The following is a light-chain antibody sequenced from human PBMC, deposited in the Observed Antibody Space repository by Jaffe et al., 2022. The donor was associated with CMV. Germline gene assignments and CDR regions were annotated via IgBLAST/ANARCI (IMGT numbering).Light chain of an antibody. CDR3: CSYAGSYTWV. CDR2: DVN. Sequence: QSALTQPRSVSGSPGQSVTISCTGTSSDVGGYKYVSWYQQHPGKAPKFMIYDVNKRPSGVPDRFSGSKSGDTASLTISGLQPEDEADYFCCSYAGSYTWVFGGGTKLTVL. J-gene: IGLJ3*02. CDR1: SSDVGGYKY. V-gene: IGLV2-11*01.